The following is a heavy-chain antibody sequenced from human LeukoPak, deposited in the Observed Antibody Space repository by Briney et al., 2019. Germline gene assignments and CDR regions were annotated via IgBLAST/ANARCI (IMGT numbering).Heavy chain of an antibody. D-gene: IGHD2-2*01. Sequence: SETLSLTCAVYGVSFSGYYWSWIRQPPGKGLEWIGEINHSGSTNYNPSLKSRVTISVDTSKNQFSLKLSSVTAADTAVYYCARGRRVVPAATRIYYFDYWGQGTLVTVSS. CDR1: GVSFSGYY. CDR3: ARGRRVVPAATRIYYFDY. J-gene: IGHJ4*02. V-gene: IGHV4-34*01. CDR2: INHSGST.